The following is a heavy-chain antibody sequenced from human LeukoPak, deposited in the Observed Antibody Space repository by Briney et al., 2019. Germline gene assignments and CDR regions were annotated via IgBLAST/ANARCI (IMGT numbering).Heavy chain of an antibody. D-gene: IGHD1-26*01. J-gene: IGHJ4*02. Sequence: GESLKISRKGSGYSFTSYWIGWVRQMPGKGLEWMGIIYPGDSDTRYSPSFQGQVTISADKSISTAYLQWSSLKASDTAIYYCASSGRAGSPDFDFWGQGTLVTVSS. CDR1: GYSFTSYW. CDR2: IYPGDSDT. V-gene: IGHV5-51*01. CDR3: ASSGRAGSPDFDF.